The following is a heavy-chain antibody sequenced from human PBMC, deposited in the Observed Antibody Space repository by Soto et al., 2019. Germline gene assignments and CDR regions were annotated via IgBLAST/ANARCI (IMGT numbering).Heavy chain of an antibody. CDR3: ARNLSRFRVDTATTAPYYMDV. V-gene: IGHV4-31*03. D-gene: IGHD5-18*01. J-gene: IGHJ6*03. CDR1: GGSISSGGYY. CDR2: IYYSGST. Sequence: SETLSLTCTVSGGSISSGGYYWSWIRQHPGKGLEWIGYIYYSGSTYYNPSLKSRVTISVDTSKNQFSLKLSSVTAADTAVYYCARNLSRFRVDTATTAPYYMDVWGKGTTVTVSS.